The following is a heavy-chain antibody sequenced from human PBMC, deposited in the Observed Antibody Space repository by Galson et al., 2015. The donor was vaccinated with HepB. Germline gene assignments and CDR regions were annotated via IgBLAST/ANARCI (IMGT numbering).Heavy chain of an antibody. CDR1: GGTFSSYA. V-gene: IGHV1-69*13. D-gene: IGHD2-2*01. J-gene: IGHJ4*02. CDR3: ATEIKLNFSSTSCPQSN. CDR2: IIPIFGTA. Sequence: SVKVSCKASGGTFSSYAISWVRQAPGQGLEWMGGIIPIFGTANYAQKFQGRVTITADESTSTAYMELSSLRSEDKAVYYRATEIKLNFSSTSCPQSNWGQGTLVTVSS.